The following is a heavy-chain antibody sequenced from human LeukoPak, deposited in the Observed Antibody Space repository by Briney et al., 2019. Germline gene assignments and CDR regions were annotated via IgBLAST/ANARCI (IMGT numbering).Heavy chain of an antibody. CDR2: INHSGST. CDR3: ASGAPGVGY. D-gene: IGHD2-8*01. V-gene: IGHV4-34*01. Sequence: SETLSLTCAVYGGSFSGYYWSWVRDPPGKGLESSGEINHSGSTKYNPSLKSRVTISVDTSKNQFSLRLSSVTAADTAVYYCASGAPGVGYWGQGTLVTVSS. CDR1: GGSFSGYY. J-gene: IGHJ4*02.